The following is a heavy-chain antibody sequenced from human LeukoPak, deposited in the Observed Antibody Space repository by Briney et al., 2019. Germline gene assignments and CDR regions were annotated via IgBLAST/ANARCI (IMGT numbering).Heavy chain of an antibody. CDR1: GFTFSSYW. CDR2: INSDGSSR. V-gene: IGHV3-74*01. Sequence: HPGGSLRLSCAASGFTFSSYWMHWVRQAPGKGLVWVSRINSDGSSRSYADSVKGRFTISRDNAKNTLYLQMNSLRAEDTAVYYCARGQNGRYCSSTSCSPKTNWFDPWGQGTLVTVSS. D-gene: IGHD2-2*01. CDR3: ARGQNGRYCSSTSCSPKTNWFDP. J-gene: IGHJ5*02.